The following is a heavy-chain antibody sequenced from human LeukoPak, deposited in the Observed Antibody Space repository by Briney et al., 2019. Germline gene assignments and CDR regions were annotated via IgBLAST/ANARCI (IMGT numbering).Heavy chain of an antibody. J-gene: IGHJ4*02. Sequence: SETLSLTCSVSGGSISSDSDYWGWIRQPPGKGLEWIGNIYYSGSTYYNPSLKSRVTISLDTSKNRFSLRLSSVTAADTAVYYCARSSGWKYFFGSWGQGTLVTVSS. CDR2: IYYSGST. CDR3: ARSSGWKYFFGS. D-gene: IGHD3-22*01. V-gene: IGHV4-39*01. CDR1: GGSISSDSDY.